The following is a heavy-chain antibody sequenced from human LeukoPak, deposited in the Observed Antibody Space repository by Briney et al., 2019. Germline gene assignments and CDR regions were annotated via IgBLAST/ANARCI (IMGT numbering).Heavy chain of an antibody. CDR1: GGTFSSYA. D-gene: IGHD5-18*01. J-gene: IGHJ4*02. CDR2: IIPIFGTA. V-gene: IGHV1-69*06. CDR3: AGSSGYSYGISYDY. Sequence: SVKVSCKASGGTFSSYAISWVRQAPGQGLEWMGGIIPIFGTANYAQKFQGRVTITADKSTSTAYMELSSLRSEDTAVYYCAGSSGYSYGISYDYWGQGTLVTVSS.